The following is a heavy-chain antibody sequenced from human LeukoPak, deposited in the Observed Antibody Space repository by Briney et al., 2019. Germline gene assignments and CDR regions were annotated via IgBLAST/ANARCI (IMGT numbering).Heavy chain of an antibody. CDR3: ARDLDAFDI. CDR2: IFYSGST. J-gene: IGHJ3*02. V-gene: IGHV4-31*03. Sequence: ASQTLSLTCTVSGGSVSSGGYYWSWIRQHPGKGPEWIGYIFYSGSTHYNPSLKRRVTLSLDTSKNQFSLKLSSVTAADTAVYYCARDLDAFDIWGQGTMVTVSS. CDR1: GGSVSSGGYY.